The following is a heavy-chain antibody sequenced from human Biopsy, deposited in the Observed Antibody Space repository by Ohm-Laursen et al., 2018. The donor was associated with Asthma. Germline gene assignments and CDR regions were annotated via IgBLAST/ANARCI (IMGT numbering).Heavy chain of an antibody. Sequence: GTLSLTCAVYGGSFSGYYWGWIRQPPGKGLEWIGETNERGVTNNNPSLKSRVIISIDTYWNRVSLKLTSVTAADTAVYYCARGPELDVWGQGTTVTVSS. CDR1: GGSFSGYY. V-gene: IGHV4-34*01. CDR3: ARGPELDV. J-gene: IGHJ6*02. CDR2: TNERGVT.